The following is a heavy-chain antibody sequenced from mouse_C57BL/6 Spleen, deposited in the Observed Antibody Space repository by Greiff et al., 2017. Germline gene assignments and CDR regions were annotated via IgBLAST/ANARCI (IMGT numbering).Heavy chain of an antibody. CDR3: TVYSRVY. Sequence: VQLKESGAELVRPGASVKLSCTASGFNIKDDYMHWVKQRPEQGLEWIGWIDPENGDTEYASKFQGKATITADTSSNTAYLQLSSLTSEDTAVYYCTVYSRVYWGQGTTLTVSS. V-gene: IGHV14-4*01. D-gene: IGHD2-12*01. CDR2: IDPENGDT. CDR1: GFNIKDDY. J-gene: IGHJ2*01.